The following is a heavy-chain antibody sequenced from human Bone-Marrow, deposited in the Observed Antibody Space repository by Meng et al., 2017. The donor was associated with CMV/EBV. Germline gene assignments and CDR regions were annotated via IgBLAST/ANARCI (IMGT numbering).Heavy chain of an antibody. V-gene: IGHV3-73*01. J-gene: IGHJ4*02. CDR3: TSMGVVVPAAIGGYYFDY. CDR2: IRSKANSYAT. Sequence: GESLKISCAASGFTFSGSAMHWVRQASGKGLEWVGRIRSKANSYATAYAASVKGRFIISRDDSKNTAYLQMNSLKTEDTAVYYCTSMGVVVPAAIGGYYFDYWGQGTLVTVSS. D-gene: IGHD2-2*02. CDR1: GFTFSGSA.